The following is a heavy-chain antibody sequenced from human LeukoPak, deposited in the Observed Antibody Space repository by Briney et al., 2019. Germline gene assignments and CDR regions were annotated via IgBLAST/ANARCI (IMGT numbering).Heavy chain of an antibody. CDR2: IYSGGST. CDR3: ARDESYYDSSGYLSGY. D-gene: IGHD3-22*01. V-gene: IGHV3-53*01. J-gene: IGHJ4*02. CDR1: GFTVSSNY. Sequence: GGSLRLSCAASGFTVSSNYMSWVRQAPGKGLEWVSVIYSGGSTYYADSVKGRFTISRDNSKNTLYLQMNSLRAEDTAVYYCARDESYYDSSGYLSGYWGQGTLVTVSS.